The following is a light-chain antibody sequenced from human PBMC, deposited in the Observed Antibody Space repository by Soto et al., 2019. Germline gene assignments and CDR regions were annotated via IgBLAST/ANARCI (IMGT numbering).Light chain of an antibody. CDR1: QSVSSY. CDR2: DAS. CDR3: QPGKKRGGGEYT. Sequence: EIVLTQSPATLSLSPGERATLSCRASQSVSSYLAWYQQKRGQAPRLLIYDASSRATGIPARFSGSGSGTGFPFTNSRLRAESFSGLFVQPGKKRGGGEYTFGQGTKLEIK. J-gene: IGKJ2*01. V-gene: IGKV3-11*01.